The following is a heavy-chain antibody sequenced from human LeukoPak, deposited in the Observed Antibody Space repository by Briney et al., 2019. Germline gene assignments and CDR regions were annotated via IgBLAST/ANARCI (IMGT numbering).Heavy chain of an antibody. Sequence: ASETLSLTCAVYGGSFSDYYWSWIRQPPGKGLEWIGEINHSGSTNYNPSLKSRVTISLDTSKSQFSLKVRYVTAADTAVYYCARGLNDSWTGENYWGQGTLVTVSS. J-gene: IGHJ4*02. CDR2: INHSGST. D-gene: IGHD3-3*01. CDR1: GGSFSDYY. V-gene: IGHV4-34*01. CDR3: ARGLNDSWTGENY.